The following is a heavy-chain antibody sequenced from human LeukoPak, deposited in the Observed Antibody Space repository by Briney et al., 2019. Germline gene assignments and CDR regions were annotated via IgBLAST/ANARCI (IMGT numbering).Heavy chain of an antibody. D-gene: IGHD2-2*02. CDR3: ARGEGLPAAIPEYYFDY. CDR2: IYPGDSDT. V-gene: IGHV5-51*01. J-gene: IGHJ4*02. CDR1: GYSFTSYW. Sequence: GESLKISCKGSGYSFTSYWIGWVRQMPGKGLEWMGIIYPGDSDTRYSPSFQGQVTISADKSISTAYLQWSSLKASDTAMYYCARGEGLPAAIPEYYFDYWGQGTLVTVSS.